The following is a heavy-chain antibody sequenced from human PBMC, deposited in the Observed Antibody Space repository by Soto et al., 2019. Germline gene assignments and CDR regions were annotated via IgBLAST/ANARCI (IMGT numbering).Heavy chain of an antibody. CDR2: IYYSGST. J-gene: IGHJ6*02. D-gene: IGHD3-10*01. CDR3: ATRSIGGSWYYYYGMDV. CDR1: GGSISSGDYY. Sequence: VQLQESGPGLVKPSQTLSLTCTVSGGSISSGDYYWSWIRQPPGKGLEWIGYIYYSGSTYYNPSLKSRVTISVDTSKNQFSLKLSSVTAADTAVYYCATRSIGGSWYYYYGMDVWGQGTTVTVSS. V-gene: IGHV4-30-4*01.